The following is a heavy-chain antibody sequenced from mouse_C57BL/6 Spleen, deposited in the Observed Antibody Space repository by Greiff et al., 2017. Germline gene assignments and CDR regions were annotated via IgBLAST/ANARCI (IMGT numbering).Heavy chain of an antibody. CDR1: GYTFTSYW. CDR3: ARRSYYYGSSYGSFDV. Sequence: VQLQQPGAELVKPGASVKLSCTASGYTFTSYWMQWVKQRPGQGLEWIGEIDPSDSYTNYNQKFKGKATLTVDTSSSTAYMQLSSLTSEDSAVYYSARRSYYYGSSYGSFDVWGKGTTVTVSS. V-gene: IGHV1-50*01. J-gene: IGHJ1*03. D-gene: IGHD1-1*01. CDR2: IDPSDSYT.